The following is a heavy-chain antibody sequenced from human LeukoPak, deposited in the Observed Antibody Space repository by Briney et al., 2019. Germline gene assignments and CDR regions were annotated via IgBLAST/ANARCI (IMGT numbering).Heavy chain of an antibody. CDR1: GFTFSSYS. D-gene: IGHD3-22*01. CDR2: ISSSSSYI. V-gene: IGHV3-21*01. CDR3: AXEAYYYDSSGYXXXDY. J-gene: IGHJ4*02. Sequence: KPGGSLRLSCAASGFTFSSYSMNWVRQAPGKGLEWVSSISSSSSYIYYADSVKGRFTISRDNAKNSLYLQMNSLRAEDTAVYYCAXEAYYYDSSGYXXXDYWGQGXXVTXSX.